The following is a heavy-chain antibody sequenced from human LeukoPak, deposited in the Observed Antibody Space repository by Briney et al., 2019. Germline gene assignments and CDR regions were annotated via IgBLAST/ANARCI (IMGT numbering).Heavy chain of an antibody. CDR1: GYTFTRYG. Sequence: ASVKVSRKASGYTFTRYGISWVRQPPGQGLRWLGGISASNGNTNYAQKFRDRRTMSTDTSTGTAYLDVRSLTSDDTAVYYCARDHSNWNYAPDFWGQGTLVIVSS. CDR3: ARDHSNWNYAPDF. V-gene: IGHV1-18*01. J-gene: IGHJ4*02. CDR2: ISASNGNT. D-gene: IGHD1-7*01.